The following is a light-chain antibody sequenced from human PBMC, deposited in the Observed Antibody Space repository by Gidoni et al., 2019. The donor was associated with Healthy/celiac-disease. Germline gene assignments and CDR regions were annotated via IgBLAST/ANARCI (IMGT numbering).Light chain of an antibody. Sequence: EIVMTQSPATLSVSPGERATLSCRASQSVSSNLAWYQQKPGQAPRLLIYGASTRATGIPARFSGSESGTEFTLTISSLQSEDCAVYCCQQYNNWPPITFGQGTRLEIK. J-gene: IGKJ5*01. CDR2: GAS. CDR1: QSVSSN. V-gene: IGKV3-15*01. CDR3: QQYNNWPPIT.